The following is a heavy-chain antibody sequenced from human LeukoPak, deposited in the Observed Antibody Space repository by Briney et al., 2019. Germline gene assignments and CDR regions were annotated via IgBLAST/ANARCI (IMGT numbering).Heavy chain of an antibody. Sequence: GGSLRLSCAASGFTFSSYGMHWVRQAPGKGLEWVAVIWYDGSNKYYADSVKGRFTISRDNSKNTLYLQMNSLRAEDTAAYYCARSLRVGFGGSPLDYWGQGTLVTVSS. CDR3: ARSLRVGFGGSPLDY. CDR2: IWYDGSNK. V-gene: IGHV3-33*01. D-gene: IGHD3-10*01. J-gene: IGHJ4*02. CDR1: GFTFSSYG.